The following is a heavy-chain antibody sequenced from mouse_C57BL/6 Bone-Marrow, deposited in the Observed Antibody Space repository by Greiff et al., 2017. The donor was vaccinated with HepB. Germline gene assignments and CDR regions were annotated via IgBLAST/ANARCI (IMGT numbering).Heavy chain of an antibody. J-gene: IGHJ2*01. V-gene: IGHV7-3*01. CDR3: AIYKYYYGSSLDY. CDR1: GFTFTDYY. CDR2: IRNKANGYTT. Sequence: EVQLQQSGGGLVQPGGSLSLSCAASGFTFTDYYMSWVRQPPGKALEWLGFIRNKANGYTTEYSASVKGRFTISRDISQSIHYLQMNALRAEDSATYYCAIYKYYYGSSLDYWGQGTTLTVSS. D-gene: IGHD1-1*01.